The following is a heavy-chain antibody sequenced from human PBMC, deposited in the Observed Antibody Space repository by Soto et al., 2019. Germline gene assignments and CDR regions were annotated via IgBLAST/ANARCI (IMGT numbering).Heavy chain of an antibody. J-gene: IGHJ4*02. V-gene: IGHV3-53*02. CDR1: GFTVSSNY. Sequence: EVQLVETGGGLIQPGGSLRLSCAASGFTVSSNYMNWVRQAPGKGLEWVSIIYSDGTTSYADSVKGRFTISRDNFKNTLHLQMNSLRAEATAVYYCAILSNWGQGTLVTVSS. D-gene: IGHD6-6*01. CDR2: IYSDGTT. CDR3: AILSN.